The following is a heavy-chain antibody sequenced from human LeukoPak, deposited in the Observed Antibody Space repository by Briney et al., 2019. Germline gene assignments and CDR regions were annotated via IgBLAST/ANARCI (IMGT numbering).Heavy chain of an antibody. V-gene: IGHV1-46*01. CDR1: GYTFTSYY. CDR2: INRSGGSI. D-gene: IGHD3-10*01. Sequence: GASVKVSCKASGYTFTSYYMYWVRQAPGQGLEWMGIINRSGGSINYAQKFQDRVTMTRDTSTSTVYMELSSLRSEDTAMYFCARGSGSLLGDYWGQGTLVTVSS. CDR3: ARGSGSLLGDY. J-gene: IGHJ4*02.